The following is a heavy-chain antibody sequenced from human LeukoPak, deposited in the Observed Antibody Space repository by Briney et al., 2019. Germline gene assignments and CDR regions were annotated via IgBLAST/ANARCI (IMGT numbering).Heavy chain of an antibody. V-gene: IGHV4-31*03. D-gene: IGHD2-2*01. Sequence: LSLTCTVYGGYISSGGYYWTWIRQHPGKGLEWIGYIYYSGSTYYNPSLKSRVTISVDTSKNQFSLKLSSVTAADTAVYYCARDQQYCSSTSCYDWFDPWGQGTLVTVSS. CDR2: IYYSGST. CDR3: ARDQQYCSSTSCYDWFDP. J-gene: IGHJ5*02. CDR1: GGYISSGGYY.